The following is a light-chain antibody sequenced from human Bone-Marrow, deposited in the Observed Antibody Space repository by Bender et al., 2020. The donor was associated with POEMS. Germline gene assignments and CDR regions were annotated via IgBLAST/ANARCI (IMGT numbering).Light chain of an antibody. CDR2: DVN. J-gene: IGLJ2*01. CDR1: SSDVGSYNY. V-gene: IGLV2-11*01. CDR3: CSYAGTSTSV. Sequence: QSALTQPRSVSGSPGQSVTISCTGTSSDVGSYNYVSWYQQHPGKAPKLMIYDVNKRPSGVPDRFSGSKSGNTASLTISVLQTDDEADYYCCSYAGTSTSVFGGGTKLTVL.